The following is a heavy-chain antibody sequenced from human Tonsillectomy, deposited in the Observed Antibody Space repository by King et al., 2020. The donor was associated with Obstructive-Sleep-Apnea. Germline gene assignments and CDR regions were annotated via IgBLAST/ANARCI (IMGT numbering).Heavy chain of an antibody. V-gene: IGHV4-59*08. CDR1: GGSISSYY. J-gene: IGHJ4*02. CDR2: IYYSGST. Sequence: VQLQESGPGLVMPSETLSLTCTVSGGSISSYYWSWIRQPPGKGLEWIGYIYYSGSTNYNPSLKSRVTISVDTSKNQFSLKLSSVTAADTAVYYCARQLVTTRHFFDYWGQGTLVTVSS. D-gene: IGHD2-21*02. CDR3: ARQLVTTRHFFDY.